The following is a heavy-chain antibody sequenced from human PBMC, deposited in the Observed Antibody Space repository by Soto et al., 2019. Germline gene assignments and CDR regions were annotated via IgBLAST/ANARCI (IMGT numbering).Heavy chain of an antibody. D-gene: IGHD5-18*01. CDR3: ARGRGYSYGPYYFDY. CDR2: IYYSGST. CDR1: AGSISSEGYY. J-gene: IGHJ4*02. Sequence: SETLSLTCTVSAGSISSEGYYWSWFRQPPGKGLEWIGDIYYSGSTYYHPSLKSRLTMSGDTSKSQFSLKLSSVTAADTAVYYCARGRGYSYGPYYFDYWGQGTLVTVSS. V-gene: IGHV4-31*03.